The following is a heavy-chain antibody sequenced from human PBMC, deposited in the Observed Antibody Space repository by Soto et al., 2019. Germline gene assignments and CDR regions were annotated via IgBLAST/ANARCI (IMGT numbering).Heavy chain of an antibody. Sequence: SETLSLTCTVSGGSLSSFYWNWIRQPPGKGLEWIGYISYTGSTDYNPSLKSRVTISVDTSKSQFSLKLSSVTAADTAVYYCARDRELWSGYYYGMDVWGQGTTVTVSS. V-gene: IGHV4-59*01. CDR3: ARDRELWSGYYYGMDV. D-gene: IGHD3-3*01. CDR1: GGSLSSFY. CDR2: ISYTGST. J-gene: IGHJ6*02.